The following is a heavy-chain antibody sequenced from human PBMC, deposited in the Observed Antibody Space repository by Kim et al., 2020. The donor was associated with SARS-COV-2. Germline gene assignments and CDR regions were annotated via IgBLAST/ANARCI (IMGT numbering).Heavy chain of an antibody. V-gene: IGHV5-10-1*01. CDR1: GYSFTSYW. J-gene: IGHJ4*02. Sequence: GESLKISCKGSGYSFTSYWISWVRQMPGKGLEWMGRIDPSHSYTNYSPSFQGHVTISADKSISTAYLQWSSLKASDTAMYYCARLGHYYGSGSYYIADYWGQGTLVTVSS. CDR3: ARLGHYYGSGSYYIADY. D-gene: IGHD3-10*01. CDR2: IDPSHSYT.